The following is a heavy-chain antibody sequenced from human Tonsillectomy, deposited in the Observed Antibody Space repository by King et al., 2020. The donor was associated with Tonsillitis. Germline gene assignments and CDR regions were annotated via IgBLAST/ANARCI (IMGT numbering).Heavy chain of an antibody. CDR2: TIPIFGTA. Sequence: VQLVQSGAEVKKPGSSVKVSCKASGGTFSSYAISWVRQAPGQGLEWMGGTIPIFGTANYAQNFQGRVTITADESTRTVYMELSSLRSEDTAVYYCARGRNYGVNSGAFDFWGQGTMVTVSS. CDR3: ARGRNYGVNSGAFDF. D-gene: IGHD4-23*01. J-gene: IGHJ3*01. CDR1: GGTFSSYA. V-gene: IGHV1-69*01.